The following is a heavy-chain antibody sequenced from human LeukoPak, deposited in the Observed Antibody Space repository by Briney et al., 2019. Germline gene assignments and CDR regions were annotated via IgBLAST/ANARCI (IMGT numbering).Heavy chain of an antibody. D-gene: IGHD6-13*01. CDR1: QFTLSDYY. CDR3: ATEVEYSTNGFDT. V-gene: IGHV3-11*04. Sequence: GGSLRLSXAASQFTLSDYYVSWIRQAPGRGLEWVSYISSRGHTIDYAASVKGRFTISRDDAKNEVYLQMTGLRAEDTALYYCATEVEYSTNGFDTWGQRTMVTVSS. CDR2: ISSRGHTI. J-gene: IGHJ3*02.